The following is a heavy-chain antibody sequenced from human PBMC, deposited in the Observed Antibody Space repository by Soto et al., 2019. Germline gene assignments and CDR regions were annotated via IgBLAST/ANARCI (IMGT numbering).Heavy chain of an antibody. D-gene: IGHD2-15*01. Sequence: SQTLSLTCAISGDSVSSKRVVWNWIRQSPSRGLEWLGRTYYRSKWXXDYAVSVXXRIIINPDTSXNQFSXQLNSVISEXTAVYYCACSRDSLFVYWGQGTVVTVSS. CDR2: TYYRSKWXX. V-gene: IGHV6-1*01. CDR3: ACSRDSLFVY. CDR1: GDSVSSKRVV. J-gene: IGHJ4*02.